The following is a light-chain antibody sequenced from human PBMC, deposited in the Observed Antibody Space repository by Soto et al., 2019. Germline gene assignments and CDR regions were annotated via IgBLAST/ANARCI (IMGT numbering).Light chain of an antibody. J-gene: IGKJ4*01. CDR3: QQDYNLLT. Sequence: PGDRVTLSCRASQSVSSSYLTWYQQKPGQAPRLLIYGASTRATGIPARFSGSGSGTDFTLTISSLQPEDFAVYYCQQDYNLLTFGGGTKVDI. V-gene: IGKV3D-7*01. CDR2: GAS. CDR1: QSVSSSY.